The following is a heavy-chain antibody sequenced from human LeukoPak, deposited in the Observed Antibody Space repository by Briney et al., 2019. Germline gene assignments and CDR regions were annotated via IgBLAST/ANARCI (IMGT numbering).Heavy chain of an antibody. Sequence: SETLSLTCTVSGGSISSGDYYWSWIRQPPGKGLEWIGYIYYSGSTYYNPSLKSRVTISVDTSKNQFSLKLSSVTAADTAVYYCARSRGVTAAGPDVWGQGTTVTVSS. CDR3: ARSRGVTAAGPDV. CDR2: IYYSGST. V-gene: IGHV4-30-4*01. D-gene: IGHD6-13*01. CDR1: GGSISSGDYY. J-gene: IGHJ6*02.